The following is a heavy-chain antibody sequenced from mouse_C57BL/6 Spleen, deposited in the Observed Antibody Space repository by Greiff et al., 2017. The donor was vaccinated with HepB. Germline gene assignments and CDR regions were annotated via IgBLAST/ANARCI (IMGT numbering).Heavy chain of an antibody. CDR2: INPNYGTT. CDR3: ARSAVITTVVAKDYFDD. CDR1: GYSFTDYN. Sequence: EVKLQESGPELVKPGASVKISCKASGYSFTDYNMNWVKQSNGKSLEWIGVINPNYGTTSYNQKFKGKATLTVDQSSSTAYMQLNSLTSEDSAVYYCARSAVITTVVAKDYFDDWGQGTTLTVSS. D-gene: IGHD1-1*01. V-gene: IGHV1-39*01. J-gene: IGHJ2*01.